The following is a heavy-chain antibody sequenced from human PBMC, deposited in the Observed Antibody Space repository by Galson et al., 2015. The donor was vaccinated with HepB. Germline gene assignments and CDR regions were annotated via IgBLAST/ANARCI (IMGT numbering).Heavy chain of an antibody. CDR2: IIPIFGTA. D-gene: IGHD3-3*01. V-gene: IGHV1-69*13. CDR1: GGTFSSYA. CDR3: ARSLKYYVFWSGYYQPYYYYGMDV. J-gene: IGHJ6*02. Sequence: SVKVSCKASGGTFSSYAISWVRQAPGQGLEWMGGIIPIFGTANYAQKFQGRVTITADESTSTAYMELISLRSEDTAVYYCARSLKYYVFWSGYYQPYYYYGMDVWGQGTTVTVSS.